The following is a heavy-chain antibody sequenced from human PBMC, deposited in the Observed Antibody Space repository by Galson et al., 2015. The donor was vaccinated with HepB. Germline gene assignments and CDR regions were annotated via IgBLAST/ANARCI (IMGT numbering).Heavy chain of an antibody. V-gene: IGHV3-23*01. CDR1: GFTFSSYA. Sequence: GSLRLSCAASGFTFSSYAMSWVRQAPGKGLEWVSAISGSGGSTYYADSVKGRFTISRDNSKNTLYLQMNSLRAEDTAVYYCAKPTYYYDSSGYYSDYWGQGTLVTVSS. D-gene: IGHD3-22*01. J-gene: IGHJ4*02. CDR3: AKPTYYYDSSGYYSDY. CDR2: ISGSGGST.